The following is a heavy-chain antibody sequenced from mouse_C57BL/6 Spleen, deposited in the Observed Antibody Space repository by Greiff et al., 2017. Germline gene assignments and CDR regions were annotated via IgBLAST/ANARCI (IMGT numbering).Heavy chain of an antibody. V-gene: IGHV2-9-1*01. CDR2: IWTGGGT. D-gene: IGHD3-2*02. CDR3: ARNSAPTQDAAQATGYYAMDY. Sequence: QVQLKESGPGLVAPSQSLSITCTVSGFSLTSYAISWVRQPPGKGLEWLGVIWTGGGTNYNSALKSRLSISKDNSKSQVFLKMNSLQTDDTARYYCARNSAPTQDAAQATGYYAMDYWGQGTSVTVSS. CDR1: GFSLTSYA. J-gene: IGHJ4*01.